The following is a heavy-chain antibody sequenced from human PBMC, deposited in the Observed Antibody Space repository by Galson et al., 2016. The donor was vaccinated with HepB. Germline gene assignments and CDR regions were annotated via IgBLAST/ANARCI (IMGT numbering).Heavy chain of an antibody. CDR2: INPSGGGT. CDR3: ARPYYGDYHYFDQ. CDR1: GYSFTTYW. J-gene: IGHJ4*02. V-gene: IGHV1-46*01. D-gene: IGHD4-17*01. Sequence: SVKVSCKASGYSFTTYWMHWVRQAPGQGLEWMGIINPSGGGTTYTQKFQGRVTMTRDTSTNTVYMELSSLRSEDTAVYYCARPYYGDYHYFDQWGQGTLVTVSS.